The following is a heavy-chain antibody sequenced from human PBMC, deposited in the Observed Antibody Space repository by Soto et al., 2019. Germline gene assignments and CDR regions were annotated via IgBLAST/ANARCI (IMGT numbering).Heavy chain of an antibody. J-gene: IGHJ4*02. CDR3: ARGNITIFGVVFDY. CDR2: ISYDGSNK. D-gene: IGHD3-3*01. Sequence: GGSLRLSCAASGFTFSSYAMHWVRQAPGKGLEWVAVISYDGSNKYYADSVKGRFTISRDNSKNTLYLQMNSLRAEDTAVYYCARGNITIFGVVFDYWGQGTLVTVS. CDR1: GFTFSSYA. V-gene: IGHV3-30-3*01.